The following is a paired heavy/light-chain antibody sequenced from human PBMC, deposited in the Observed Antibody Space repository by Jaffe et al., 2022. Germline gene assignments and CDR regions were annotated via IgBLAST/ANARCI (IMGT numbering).Heavy chain of an antibody. CDR1: GGSISSGSYY. CDR2: IYTSGST. D-gene: IGHD3-10*01. V-gene: IGHV4-61*02. CDR3: AREAPRLSGGGAIWFAERSGAFDI. Sequence: QVQLQESGPGLVKPSQTLSLTCTVSGGSISSGSYYWSWIRQPAGKGLEWIGRIYTSGSTNYNPSLKSRVTISVDTSKNQFSLKLSSVTAADTAVYYCAREAPRLSGGGAIWFAERSGAFDIWGQGTMVTVSS. J-gene: IGHJ3*02.
Light chain of an antibody. V-gene: IGKV4-1*01. Sequence: DIVMTQSPDSLAVSLGERATINCKSSQSVLYSSNNKNYLAWYQQKPGQPPKLLIYWASTRESGVPDRFSGSGSGTDFTLTISSLQAEDVAVYYCQQYYSTRPLTFGGGTKVEIK. CDR2: WAS. J-gene: IGKJ4*01. CDR3: QQYYSTRPLT. CDR1: QSVLYSSNNKNY.